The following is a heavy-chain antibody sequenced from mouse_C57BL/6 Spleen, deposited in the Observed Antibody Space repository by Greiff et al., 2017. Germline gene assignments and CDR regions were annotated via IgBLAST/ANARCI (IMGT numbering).Heavy chain of an antibody. CDR3: ARSLLWGYAMDY. CDR1: GFTFSDYG. D-gene: IGHD2-10*01. V-gene: IGHV5-17*01. J-gene: IGHJ4*01. CDR2: ISSGSSTI. Sequence: EVKLMESGGGLVKPGGSLKLSCAASGFTFSDYGMHWVRQAPEKGLEWVAYISSGSSTIYYADTVKGRFTISRDNAKNTLFLQMTSLRSEDTAMYYCARSLLWGYAMDYWGQGTSVTVSS.